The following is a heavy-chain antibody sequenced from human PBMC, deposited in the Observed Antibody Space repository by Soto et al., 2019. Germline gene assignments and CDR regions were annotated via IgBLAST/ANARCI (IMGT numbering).Heavy chain of an antibody. V-gene: IGHV1-69*02. CDR2: IIPILGIA. CDR1: GGTFSTYT. Sequence: QVRLVQSGADVRKPGSSVKVSCKASGGTFSTYTISWVRQAPGQGLEWMGRIIPILGIANYAQKFQGRVTITADKSTRIASMELSSLRSEDTAVYYCAISYEYSSSSSWFDPWDQGTLVTVSS. J-gene: IGHJ5*02. D-gene: IGHD6-6*01. CDR3: AISYEYSSSSSWFDP.